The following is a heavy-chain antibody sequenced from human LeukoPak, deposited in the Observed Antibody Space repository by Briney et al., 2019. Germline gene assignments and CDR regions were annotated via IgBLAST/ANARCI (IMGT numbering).Heavy chain of an antibody. Sequence: ASVKVSCKASGYTFTDYFIHWVRQAPGQGLERMGRINPNIGDASYAQKFQDRVTMTRDRSINTAYMELSRLTSDDTAVYYCARMALDGGDSIGFDSWGQGTLVTVSS. D-gene: IGHD2-21*02. CDR3: ARMALDGGDSIGFDS. CDR1: GYTFTDYF. V-gene: IGHV1-2*06. CDR2: INPNIGDA. J-gene: IGHJ5*01.